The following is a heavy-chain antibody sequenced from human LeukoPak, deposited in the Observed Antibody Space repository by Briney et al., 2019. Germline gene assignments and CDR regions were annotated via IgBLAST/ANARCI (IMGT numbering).Heavy chain of an antibody. CDR3: ARHEHSSGWYYFDY. J-gene: IGHJ4*02. V-gene: IGHV3-11*01. CDR2: ISSSGSTI. Sequence: GGSLRLSCAASGFTFSDYYMSWIRQAPGKGLEWGSYISSSGSTIYYADSVKGRFTISRDNAKNSLYLQMNSLRAEDTAVYYCARHEHSSGWYYFDYWGRGTLVTVSS. CDR1: GFTFSDYY. D-gene: IGHD6-19*01.